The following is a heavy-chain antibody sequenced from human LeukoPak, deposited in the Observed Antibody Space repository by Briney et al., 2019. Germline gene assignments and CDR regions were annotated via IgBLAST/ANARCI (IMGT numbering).Heavy chain of an antibody. CDR1: GFTFSSYW. D-gene: IGHD3-22*01. Sequence: GGSLRLSCAASGFTFSSYWMSWVRQAPGKGLEWVANIKQDGSEKYYVDSVKGRFTISRDNAKNSLYLQMNSLRAEDTAVYYCARDTITYYYDSSGYYSGWGQGTLVTVSS. J-gene: IGHJ4*02. CDR2: IKQDGSEK. CDR3: ARDTITYYYDSSGYYSG. V-gene: IGHV3-7*01.